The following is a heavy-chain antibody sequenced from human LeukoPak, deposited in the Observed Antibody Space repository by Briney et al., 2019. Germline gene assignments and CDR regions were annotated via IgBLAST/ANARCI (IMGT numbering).Heavy chain of an antibody. CDR3: SRDCFAENNY. CDR1: GFTFSDYW. D-gene: IGHD2-21*01. V-gene: IGHV3-7*01. CDR2: IKQDGSET. J-gene: IGHJ4*02. Sequence: GGSLRLSCEASGFTFSDYWMTWVRQAPGKGLEWVANIKQDGSETYYVDSVRGRFTISRDNARNSPYLQMNSRRSEDTAVYFCSRDCFAENNYWGQGILVTVSS.